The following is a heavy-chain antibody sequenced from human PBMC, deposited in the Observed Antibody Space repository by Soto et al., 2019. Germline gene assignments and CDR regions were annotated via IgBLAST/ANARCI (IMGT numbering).Heavy chain of an antibody. V-gene: IGHV4-39*01. Sequence: QLQLQESGPGLAKPSETLSLTCSVSGGSISSSSYVWGWIRQPPGKGLEWIGSIYYSGSTYYNPALKSRVTVSVDTSKNQFSLKLSSVTAADTAVYYCARHPSDFWFDPWGQGTLVTVSS. CDR2: IYYSGST. D-gene: IGHD2-21*02. J-gene: IGHJ5*02. CDR1: GGSISSSSYV. CDR3: ARHPSDFWFDP.